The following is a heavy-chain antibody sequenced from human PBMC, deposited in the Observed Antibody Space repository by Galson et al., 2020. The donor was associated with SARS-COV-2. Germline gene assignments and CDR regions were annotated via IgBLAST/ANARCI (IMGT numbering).Heavy chain of an antibody. CDR1: GYSFTSYW. CDR2: ISPGDSDT. J-gene: IGHJ5*02. D-gene: IGHD6-19*01. CDR3: ARYGYSSGNNWFDP. V-gene: IGHV5-51*01. Sequence: KIGESLKISCKGSGYSFTSYWIGWVPHLPRKRLEWVGIISPGDSDTSYRPSFQGQVTISADTSISTAYLQWSSLKASDTAMYYCARYGYSSGNNWFDPWGQGTLVTVAS.